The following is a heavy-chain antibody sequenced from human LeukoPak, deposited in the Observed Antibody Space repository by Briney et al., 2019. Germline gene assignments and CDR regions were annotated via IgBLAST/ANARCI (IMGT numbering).Heavy chain of an antibody. D-gene: IGHD2-2*02. Sequence: PSETLSLTCAVSGGSISSGGYSWSWIRQPPGKGLEWIGYIYHSGSTYYNPSLKSRVTISVDRSKNQFPLKLSSVTAADTAVYYCARGIPSYGMDVWGQGTTVTASS. CDR3: ARGIPSYGMDV. CDR2: IYHSGST. V-gene: IGHV4-30-2*01. CDR1: GGSISSGGYS. J-gene: IGHJ6*02.